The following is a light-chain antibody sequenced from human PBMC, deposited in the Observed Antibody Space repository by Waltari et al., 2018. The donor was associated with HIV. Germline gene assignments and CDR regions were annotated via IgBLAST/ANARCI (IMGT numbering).Light chain of an antibody. CDR3: VLFMGNGIWV. V-gene: IGLV8-61*01. J-gene: IGLJ3*02. CDR2: STN. Sequence: QTVVTQEPSFSVSPGGTVTLTCGLSSGSVSTRYYPRWYQQTPGQAPRTLIYSTNTRSSGVPDRFSGSILGNKAALTITGAQADDESDYYCVLFMGNGIWVFGGGTKLTVL. CDR1: SGSVSTRYY.